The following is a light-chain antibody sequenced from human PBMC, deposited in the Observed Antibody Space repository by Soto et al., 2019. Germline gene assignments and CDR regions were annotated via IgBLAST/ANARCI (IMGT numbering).Light chain of an antibody. CDR2: EVS. V-gene: IGLV2-8*01. Sequence: QSALTQPPSASWSPGQSVTISCTGTSSDVGGYNYVSWYQQHPGKAPKLMIYEVSKRPSGVPDRFSGSKSGNTASLTVSGLQAEDEADYYCSSYAGSNKGVFGGGTQLTVL. CDR3: SSYAGSNKGV. CDR1: SSDVGGYNY. J-gene: IGLJ3*02.